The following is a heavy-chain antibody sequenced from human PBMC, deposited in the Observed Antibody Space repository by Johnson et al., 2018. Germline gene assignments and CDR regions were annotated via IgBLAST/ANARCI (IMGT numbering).Heavy chain of an antibody. D-gene: IGHD6-13*01. V-gene: IGHV4-61*02. CDR2: IYSDGSP. J-gene: IGHJ6*03. CDR1: GGSISSGSY. Sequence: QVQLQESGPGLVKPSQTLSLTCTVSGGSISSGSYWSWIRQPAGKGLEWIGRIYSDGSPTYNPSLKGRVTISLDTSKNHFSLKVSSVTAADTALYYCAGTGYSGSWDCSSYYMDVWGKGTTVTVSS. CDR3: AGTGYSGSWDCSSYYMDV.